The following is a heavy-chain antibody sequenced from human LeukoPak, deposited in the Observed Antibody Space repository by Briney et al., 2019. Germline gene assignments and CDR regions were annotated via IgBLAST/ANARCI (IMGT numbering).Heavy chain of an antibody. V-gene: IGHV3-48*02. CDR1: GFTFGDFH. CDR2: ISSGGSTT. CDR3: ARDPHAGIFDS. J-gene: IGHJ4*02. Sequence: GGSLRLSCVTSGFTFGDFHMNWLRQAPGKGLEHVSYISSGGSTTYYAASVVGRFTISRDDAKNLLYLQMDSLRDGDTAVYYCARDPHAGIFDSWVQGTLVTVSS.